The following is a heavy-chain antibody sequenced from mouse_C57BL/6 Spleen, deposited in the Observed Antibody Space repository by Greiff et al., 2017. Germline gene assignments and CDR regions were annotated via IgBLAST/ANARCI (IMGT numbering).Heavy chain of an antibody. V-gene: IGHV1-18*01. CDR3: ARSKAGGDYFDY. CDR2: INPNNGGT. CDR1: GYTFTDYN. D-gene: IGHD1-1*02. Sequence: VQLQQSGPELVKPGASVKIPCKASGYTFTDYNMDWVKQSHGKSLEWIGDINPNNGGTIYNQKFKGKATLTVDKSSSTAYMELRSLTSEDTAVYYCARSKAGGDYFDYWGQGTTLTVSS. J-gene: IGHJ2*01.